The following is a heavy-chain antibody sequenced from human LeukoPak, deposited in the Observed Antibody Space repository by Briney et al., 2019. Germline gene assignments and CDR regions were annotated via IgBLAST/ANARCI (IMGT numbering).Heavy chain of an antibody. CDR3: ARGRGYYDSSGYLPDS. D-gene: IGHD3-22*01. Sequence: SETLSLTCAVYGECFRGYYWTWIRQTPARGLEMIGDFNHSGSTNYNPSLKSRVTISVDTTKNQFALKLTSVTAADMAVYYCARGRGYYDSSGYLPDSWGQGTLVTVSS. J-gene: IGHJ4*02. V-gene: IGHV4-34*01. CDR2: FNHSGST. CDR1: GECFRGYY.